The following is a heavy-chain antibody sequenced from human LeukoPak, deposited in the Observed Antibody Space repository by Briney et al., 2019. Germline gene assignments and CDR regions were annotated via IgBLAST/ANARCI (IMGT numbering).Heavy chain of an antibody. V-gene: IGHV4-59*01. CDR1: GGSISSYY. J-gene: IGHJ5*02. CDR3: ARGGYYGSGNDFRFDP. D-gene: IGHD3-10*01. Sequence: SETLSLTCTVSGGSISSYYWSWIRQPPGKGLECIGYIHYTGSTNYNPSLKSRVTISVDTSKNQFSLKLNSVTAADTAVYYCARGGYYGSGNDFRFDPWGQGTLVTVSP. CDR2: IHYTGST.